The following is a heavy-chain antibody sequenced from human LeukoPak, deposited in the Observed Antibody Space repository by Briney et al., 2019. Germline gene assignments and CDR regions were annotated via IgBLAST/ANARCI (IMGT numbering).Heavy chain of an antibody. CDR2: IKGDGSET. V-gene: IGHV3-74*01. CDR1: GFTFSSYW. J-gene: IGHJ4*02. CDR3: ARDGDGWNFDY. Sequence: PGGSLRLSCAASGFTFSSYWMHWVRQAPGKGLVGVSGIKGDGSETNYADSVKGRFTVSRDNAKNTLYLQMNSLRAEDTAVYYCARDGDGWNFDYWGQGTLVTVSS. D-gene: IGHD5-24*01.